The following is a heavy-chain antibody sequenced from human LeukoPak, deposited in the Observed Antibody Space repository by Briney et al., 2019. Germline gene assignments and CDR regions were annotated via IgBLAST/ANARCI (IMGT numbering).Heavy chain of an antibody. CDR2: INGDGRIT. D-gene: IGHD3-9*01. CDR1: GFTLSSYW. CDR3: ARGSRFDWSGDFDY. V-gene: IGHV3-74*01. J-gene: IGHJ4*02. Sequence: GGSLRLSCAASGFTLSSYWMHWVRQAPGKGLVWVSRINGDGRITTYADSVKGRFTISRDNAKNTLYLQMNSLRAEDTAVYYCARGSRFDWSGDFDYWGQGTLVTVSS.